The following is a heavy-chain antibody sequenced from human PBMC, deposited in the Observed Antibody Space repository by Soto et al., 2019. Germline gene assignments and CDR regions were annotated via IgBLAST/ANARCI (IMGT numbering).Heavy chain of an antibody. CDR2: IYYSGSI. Sequence: PSETLSLTCTVSGGSISSGGYYWSWIRQHPGKGLEWIGYIYYSGSIYYNPSLKSRVTISVDTSKNQFSLKLSSVTAADTAVYYCARMYDASGYNWFDPWGQGTLVTVSS. V-gene: IGHV4-31*03. CDR3: ARMYDASGYNWFDP. CDR1: GGSISSGGYY. J-gene: IGHJ5*02. D-gene: IGHD3-22*01.